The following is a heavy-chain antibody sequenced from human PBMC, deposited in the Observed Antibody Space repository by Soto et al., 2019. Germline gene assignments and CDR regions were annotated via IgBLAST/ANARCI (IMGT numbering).Heavy chain of an antibody. CDR1: GFTVSSNY. V-gene: IGHV3-66*01. D-gene: IGHD3-10*01. CDR2: IYSGGRT. CDR3: ARGANYGSGSHSDY. J-gene: IGHJ4*02. Sequence: EVQLVESGGGLVQPGGSLRRSCAASGFTVSSNYMSWVRQAPGKGLEWVSVIYSGGRTYYADSVKGRLTITRDNSKNTLYLKMNSVGAEETGVYYCARGANYGSGSHSDYWGQGTLVTVSS.